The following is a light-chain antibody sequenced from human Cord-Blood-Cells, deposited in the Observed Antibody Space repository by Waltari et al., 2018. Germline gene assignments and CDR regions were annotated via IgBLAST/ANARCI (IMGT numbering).Light chain of an antibody. Sequence: DIVMTQSPDSLAVSLGERVTINCNSSQSVLYSSNNKNYLAWYQQKPGQPPKLLIYWASTRESGVPDRFSGSGSGTDFTLTISSLQAEDVAVYYCQQYYSTQYSFGQGTKLEIK. CDR2: WAS. V-gene: IGKV4-1*01. CDR3: QQYYSTQYS. CDR1: QSVLYSSNNKNY. J-gene: IGKJ2*03.